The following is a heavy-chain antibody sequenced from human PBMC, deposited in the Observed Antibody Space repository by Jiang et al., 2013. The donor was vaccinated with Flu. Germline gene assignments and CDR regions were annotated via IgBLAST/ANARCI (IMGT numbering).Heavy chain of an antibody. J-gene: IGHJ6*02. V-gene: IGHV1-46*01. CDR1: GYTFINYY. D-gene: IGHD3-16*01. Sequence: SGAEVKMPGASVKVSCKTSGYTFINYYMHWVRQAPGQGFEWMGIINPSGSSTGYAQKFHDRVTVTSDTSTTTIYMELNSLRSEDTAVYFCARAPSGRLGITYHYFGLDVWGPGTTVTVSS. CDR3: ARAPSGRLGITYHYFGLDV. CDR2: INPSGSST.